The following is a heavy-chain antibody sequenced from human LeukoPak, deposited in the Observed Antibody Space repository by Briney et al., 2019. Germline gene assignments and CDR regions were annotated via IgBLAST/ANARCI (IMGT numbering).Heavy chain of an antibody. CDR2: IYYSGST. D-gene: IGHD3-22*01. CDR1: GGSISSYY. J-gene: IGHJ3*02. Sequence: ASETLSLTCTVSGGSISSYYWSWIRQPPGKGLEWIGYIYYSGSTNYNPSLKSRVTISVDTSKNQFSLKLSSVTAADTAVYYCARVVVNYHAFDIWGQGTMVTVSS. V-gene: IGHV4-59*01. CDR3: ARVVVNYHAFDI.